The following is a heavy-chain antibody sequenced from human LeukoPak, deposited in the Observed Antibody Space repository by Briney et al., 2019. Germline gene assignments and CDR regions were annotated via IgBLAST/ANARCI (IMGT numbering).Heavy chain of an antibody. CDR1: GFTFSNAW. V-gene: IGHV3-15*01. Sequence: GGSLRLSCAASGFTFSNAWMSWVRQAPGEGRECVGRMISKNDGGTTDYAAPVKARFTISRDDSKNTLYLKMNSLKTEDTAVYYCPTAGYSRYAGGQGTLVTVSS. D-gene: IGHD6-13*01. J-gene: IGHJ4*02. CDR3: PTAGYSRYA. CDR2: MISKNDGGTT.